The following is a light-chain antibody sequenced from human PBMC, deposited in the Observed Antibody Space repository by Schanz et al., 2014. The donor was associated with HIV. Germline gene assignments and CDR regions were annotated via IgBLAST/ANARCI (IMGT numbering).Light chain of an antibody. CDR3: SSYAGSNTVV. CDR1: SGDVGGYDY. Sequence: QSVLTQPPSASGSPGQSVTISCTGTSGDVGGYDYVSWYQQHPGKAPKLIISEVNKRPSGVPDRFSGSKSGKTASLTVSGLQADDEADYYCSSYAGSNTVVFGGGTKLTVL. J-gene: IGLJ2*01. CDR2: EVN. V-gene: IGLV2-8*01.